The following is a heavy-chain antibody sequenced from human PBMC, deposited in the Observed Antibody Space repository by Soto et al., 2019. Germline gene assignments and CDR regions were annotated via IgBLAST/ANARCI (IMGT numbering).Heavy chain of an antibody. CDR1: GYSISSNNW. V-gene: IGHV4-28*03. CDR3: ARADTAMDPPGS. J-gene: IGHJ5*02. D-gene: IGHD5-18*01. CDR2: IYHTGGT. Sequence: PSETLSLTCAVSGYSISSNNWWGWIRQPPGKGLEWIGDIYHTGGTNYNPALKTRLTISVDKANNQFSLRLTSVTAADTAVYYCARADTAMDPPGSWGQGILVTVSS.